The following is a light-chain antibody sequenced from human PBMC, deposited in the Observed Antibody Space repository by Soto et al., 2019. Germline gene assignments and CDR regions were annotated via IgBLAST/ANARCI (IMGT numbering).Light chain of an antibody. Sequence: EIVLTQSPVTQSLSPGERATLSCRASQSVSNYLGWYQQKPGQAPRLLIYDASNRATGIPARFSGSGSGTDFTLTISSLETEDFAVYYCQHRGTFGQGTRLEIK. CDR2: DAS. CDR1: QSVSNY. J-gene: IGKJ5*01. CDR3: QHRGT. V-gene: IGKV3-11*01.